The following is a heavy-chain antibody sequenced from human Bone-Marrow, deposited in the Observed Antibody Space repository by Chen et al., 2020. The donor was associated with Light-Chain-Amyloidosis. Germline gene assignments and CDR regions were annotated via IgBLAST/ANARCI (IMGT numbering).Heavy chain of an antibody. Sequence: QVQLVQSGAEVKKPGSSVKVSCRASGGTFNSYGVSWIRQAPGQGLEWMGWSIPMFGRAHYAQKFQGRVTITADESTNTAYMELSRLGSEDTAVYYCARDETPIFGVVTYNWFDPWGQGTLVTVSS. V-gene: IGHV1-69*01. D-gene: IGHD3-3*01. J-gene: IGHJ5*02. CDR3: ARDETPIFGVVTYNWFDP. CDR1: GGTFNSYG. CDR2: SIPMFGRA.